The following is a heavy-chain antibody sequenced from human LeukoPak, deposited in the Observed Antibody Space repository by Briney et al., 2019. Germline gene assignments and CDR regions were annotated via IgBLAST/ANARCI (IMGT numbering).Heavy chain of an antibody. CDR2: MNPNSGNT. J-gene: IGHJ6*03. V-gene: IGHV1-8*03. D-gene: IGHD3-3*01. Sequence: ASVKVSCKASGYTFTSYDIYWVRQATGQGLEWMGWMNPNSGNTGYAQKFQGRVTITRNTSISTAYMELSSLRSEDTAVYYCARGRPGRITIFGVVTARYYYYMDVWGKGTTVTVSS. CDR1: GYTFTSYD. CDR3: ARGRPGRITIFGVVTARYYYYMDV.